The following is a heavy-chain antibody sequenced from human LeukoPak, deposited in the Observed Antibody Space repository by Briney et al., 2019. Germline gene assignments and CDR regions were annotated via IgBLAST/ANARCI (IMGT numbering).Heavy chain of an antibody. D-gene: IGHD3-22*01. CDR2: ISYDGSNK. CDR1: GFTFSSYA. J-gene: IGHJ4*02. Sequence: GGSLRLSCAASGFTFSSYAMHWVRQAPGKGLEWVAVISYDGSNKYYADSVKGRFTISRDNSKNTLYLQMNSLRAEDTAVYYCARDETYYYDSSGSQRFDYWGQGTLVTVSS. CDR3: ARDETYYYDSSGSQRFDY. V-gene: IGHV3-30-3*01.